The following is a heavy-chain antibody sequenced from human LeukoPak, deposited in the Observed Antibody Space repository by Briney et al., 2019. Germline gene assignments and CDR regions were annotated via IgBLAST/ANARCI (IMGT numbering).Heavy chain of an antibody. J-gene: IGHJ5*02. CDR3: ARVGYNWNDISSRYNWFDP. CDR1: GGSISSYY. V-gene: IGHV4-4*07. D-gene: IGHD1-1*01. Sequence: SETLSLTCTVSGGSISSYYWSWIRQPAGKGLEWIGRIYTSGSTNYNPSLKSRVTMSVDTSKNQFSLKLSSVTAADTAVYYCARVGYNWNDISSRYNWFDPWGQGTLVTVSS. CDR2: IYTSGST.